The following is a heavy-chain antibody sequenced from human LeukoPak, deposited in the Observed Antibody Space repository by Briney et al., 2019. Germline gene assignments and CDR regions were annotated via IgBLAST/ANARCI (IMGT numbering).Heavy chain of an antibody. CDR2: IIPIFGTA. Sequence: SVKVSCKASGGTLNSFAISWLRQAPGPGLEWMGGIIPIFGTANYAQKFQGGVTITADKSTNTAYMQLSSLRSEDTTVYYCASRSCSGGRCDSSYYYYYGMDVWGQGTTVTVSS. CDR1: GGTLNSFA. D-gene: IGHD2-15*01. J-gene: IGHJ6*02. CDR3: ASRSCSGGRCDSSYYYYYGMDV. V-gene: IGHV1-69*06.